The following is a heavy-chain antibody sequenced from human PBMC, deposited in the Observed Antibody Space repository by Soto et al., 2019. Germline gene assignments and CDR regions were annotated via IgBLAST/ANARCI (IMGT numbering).Heavy chain of an antibody. Sequence: LSCAASGFTFSSYSMSWVRQAPGKGLEWVSAISGSGGSTYYADSVKGRFTISRDNSKNTLYLQMNSLRAEDTAVYYCAKSTYTASYYFDYWGQGTLVTVSS. CDR3: AKSTYTASYYFDY. V-gene: IGHV3-23*01. D-gene: IGHD5-18*01. CDR2: ISGSGGST. J-gene: IGHJ4*02. CDR1: GFTFSSYS.